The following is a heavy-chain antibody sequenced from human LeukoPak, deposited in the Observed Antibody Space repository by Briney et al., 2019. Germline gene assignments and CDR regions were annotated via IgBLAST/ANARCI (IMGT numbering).Heavy chain of an antibody. J-gene: IGHJ4*02. CDR1: GFTLSTYA. V-gene: IGHV3-23*01. Sequence: PGGSLRLSCAASGFTLSTYAMSWVRQTPGKGLEWVAATSSSYAGTYHADSVRGRFTISRDNSKNTLYLQMNSLRAEDAAVYFCAKAPVTSCRGAYCYPFDSWGQGTLVTVSS. CDR3: AKAPVTSCRGAYCYPFDS. D-gene: IGHD2-21*01. CDR2: TSSSYAGT.